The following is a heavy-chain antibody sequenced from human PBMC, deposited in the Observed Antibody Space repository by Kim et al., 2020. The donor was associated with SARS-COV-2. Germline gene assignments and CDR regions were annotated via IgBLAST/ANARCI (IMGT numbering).Heavy chain of an antibody. J-gene: IGHJ4*02. D-gene: IGHD3-9*01. Sequence: KFQGRVTITRDTSASTAYMELSSLRSEDTAVYYCARVVTGYYYFDYWGQGTLVTVSS. CDR3: ARVVTGYYYFDY. V-gene: IGHV1-3*01.